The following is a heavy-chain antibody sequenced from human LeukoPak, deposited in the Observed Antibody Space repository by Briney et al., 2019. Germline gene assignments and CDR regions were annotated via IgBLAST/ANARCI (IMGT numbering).Heavy chain of an antibody. CDR1: GYTFTSYG. V-gene: IGHV1-18*01. D-gene: IGHD2-21*02. J-gene: IGHJ4*02. CDR3: ARDNVGTATLLDY. CDR2: ISAYNGNT. Sequence: ASVKVSRKASGYTFTSYGISCVRQAPGQGGEWVGWISAYNGNTNYAQKLQGRVTMTTDTSTSTAYMELRSLRSDDTAVYYCARDNVGTATLLDYWGQGTLVTVSS.